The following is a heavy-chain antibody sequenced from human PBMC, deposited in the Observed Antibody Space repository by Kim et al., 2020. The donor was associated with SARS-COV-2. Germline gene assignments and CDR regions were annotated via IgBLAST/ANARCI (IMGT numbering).Heavy chain of an antibody. D-gene: IGHD3-10*01. J-gene: IGHJ6*02. CDR3: AKGRISGSYYYYGMDV. V-gene: IGHV3-23*01. Sequence: DSVKGRFTISSDNSKNTLDLQMSGLRAEDTAVYYCAKGRISGSYYYYGMDVWGLGTTVIVSS.